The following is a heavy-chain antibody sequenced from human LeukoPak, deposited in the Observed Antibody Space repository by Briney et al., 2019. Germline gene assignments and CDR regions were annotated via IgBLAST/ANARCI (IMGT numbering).Heavy chain of an antibody. CDR3: ARDRPIYDILTGYYPPPLDY. Sequence: GGSLRLSCAASRFTFSSYAMSWVRQAPGKGLEWVSAISGSGGSTYYADSVKGRFTISRDNSKDTLFLQMNSLRAEDTAVYYCARDRPIYDILTGYYPPPLDYWGQGTLVTVSS. D-gene: IGHD3-9*01. V-gene: IGHV3-23*01. CDR1: RFTFSSYA. CDR2: ISGSGGST. J-gene: IGHJ4*02.